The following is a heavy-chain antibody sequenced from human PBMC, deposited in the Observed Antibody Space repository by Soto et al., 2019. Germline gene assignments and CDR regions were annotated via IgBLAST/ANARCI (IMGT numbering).Heavy chain of an antibody. CDR2: ISSNGGST. CDR1: GFTFSSYA. Sequence: PGGSLRLSCSASGFTFSSYAMHWVRQAPGKGLEYVSAISSNGGSTYYADSVKGRFTISRDNSKNTLYLQMSSLRAEDTAVYYCVKGATGTTNRFDYWGQGTLVTVSS. D-gene: IGHD1-1*01. CDR3: VKGATGTTNRFDY. J-gene: IGHJ4*02. V-gene: IGHV3-64D*08.